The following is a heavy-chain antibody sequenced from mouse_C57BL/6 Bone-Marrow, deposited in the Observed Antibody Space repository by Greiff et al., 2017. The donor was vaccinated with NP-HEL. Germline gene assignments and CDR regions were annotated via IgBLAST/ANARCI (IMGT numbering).Heavy chain of an antibody. CDR3: ARDDYDDAMDY. D-gene: IGHD2-4*01. CDR2: INPNNGGT. Sequence: VQLKQSGPELVKPGASVKISCKASGYTFTDYYMNWVKQSHGKSLEWIGDINPNNGGTSYNQKFKGKATLTVDKSSSTAYMELRSLTSEDSAVYYCARDDYDDAMDYWGQGTSVTVSS. J-gene: IGHJ4*01. V-gene: IGHV1-26*01. CDR1: GYTFTDYY.